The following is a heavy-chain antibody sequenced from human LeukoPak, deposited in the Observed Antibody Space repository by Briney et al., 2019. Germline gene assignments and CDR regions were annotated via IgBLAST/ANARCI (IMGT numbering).Heavy chain of an antibody. CDR2: IFPADSDT. CDR3: ARHVYPDY. J-gene: IGHJ4*02. V-gene: IGHV5-51*01. CDR1: GYSFPTYW. Sequence: GESLKISCKGSGYSFPTYWIGWVRQMPGKGLEWMGIIFPADSDTRYSPSLQGQVTISADKSISTAYLQWSSLKASDTAIYYCARHVYPDYWGQGTLATVSS.